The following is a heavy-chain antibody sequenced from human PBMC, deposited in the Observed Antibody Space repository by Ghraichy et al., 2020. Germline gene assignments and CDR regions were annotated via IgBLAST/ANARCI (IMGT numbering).Heavy chain of an antibody. Sequence: SETLSLTCTVSGGSISSGGYYWSWIRQHPGKGLEWIGYIYYSGSTYYNPSLKSRVTISVDTSKNQFSLKLSSVTAADTAVYYCARAWQQLVLNFDYWGQGTLVTVSS. D-gene: IGHD6-13*01. CDR1: GGSISSGGYY. CDR2: IYYSGST. V-gene: IGHV4-31*03. CDR3: ARAWQQLVLNFDY. J-gene: IGHJ4*02.